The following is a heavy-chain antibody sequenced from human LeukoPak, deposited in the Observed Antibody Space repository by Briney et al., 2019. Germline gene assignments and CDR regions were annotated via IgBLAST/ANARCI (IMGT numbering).Heavy chain of an antibody. CDR1: GFTFSSYE. CDR3: ARDQDGPGATVDH. CDR2: ISSSGSTI. V-gene: IGHV3-48*03. Sequence: PGGSLRLSCTASGFTFSSYEMNWVRQAPGKGLEWVSYISSSGSTIYYADSVKGRFTISRDNAKNTLYLQMNSLRAEDTAVYYCARDQDGPGATVDHWGQGILVTVSS. J-gene: IGHJ5*02. D-gene: IGHD1-26*01.